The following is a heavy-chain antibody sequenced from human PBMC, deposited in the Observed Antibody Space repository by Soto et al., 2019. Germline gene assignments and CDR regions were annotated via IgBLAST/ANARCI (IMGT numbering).Heavy chain of an antibody. CDR2: XFPXFXTX. CDR1: GGTFSSYA. Sequence: SVKVSCKASGGTFSSYAVSLVRQAPGQGLEWXGXXFPXFXTXNXXXXFQGRVTITADESTSTAYMELSSLRSEDTAVYYCASQGTQNAFDIWGQGTMLTVSS. CDR3: ASQGTQNAFDI. V-gene: IGHV1-69*13. J-gene: IGHJ3*02. D-gene: IGHD1-1*01.